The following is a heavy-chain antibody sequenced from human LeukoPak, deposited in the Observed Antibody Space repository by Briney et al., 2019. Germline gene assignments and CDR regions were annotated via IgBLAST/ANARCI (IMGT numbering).Heavy chain of an antibody. CDR3: ARGRNLVLAATRRFDY. J-gene: IGHJ4*02. CDR1: GGSFSGYY. CDR2: INHSGST. D-gene: IGHD2-15*01. V-gene: IGHV4-34*01. Sequence: SETLSLTCAVYGGSFSGYYWSWIRQSPGKGLEWIGEINHSGSTNYNPSLKSRVTISVDTSKNQFSLKLSSVTAADTAVYYCARGRNLVLAATRRFDYWGQGTLVTVSS.